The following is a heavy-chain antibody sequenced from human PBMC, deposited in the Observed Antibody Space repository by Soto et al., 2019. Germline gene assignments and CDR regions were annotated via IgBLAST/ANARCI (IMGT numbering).Heavy chain of an antibody. CDR2: ISYDGSNK. J-gene: IGHJ4*02. CDR1: GFTFSSYG. D-gene: IGHD4-17*01. Sequence: QVQLVESWGGVVQPGRSLRLSCAASGFTFSSYGMHWVRQAPGKGLEWVAVISYDGSNKYYADSVKGRFTISRDNSKNTLYLQMNRLRAEDTAVYYCAKDRRHGNYGDYFDYWGQGTLVTVSS. CDR3: AKDRRHGNYGDYFDY. V-gene: IGHV3-30*18.